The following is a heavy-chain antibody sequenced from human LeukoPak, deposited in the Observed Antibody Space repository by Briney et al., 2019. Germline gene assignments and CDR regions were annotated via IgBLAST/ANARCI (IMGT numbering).Heavy chain of an antibody. D-gene: IGHD2-2*01. CDR3: AISDCSSTSSYLDY. J-gene: IGHJ4*02. CDR1: GLTFSGSA. V-gene: IGHV3-73*01. Sequence: PGGSLKLSCAASGLTFSGSAMHWVRQASGRGLEWVGRIRTKANSYATSYAASLKGRFTISRDDSKNTAYLQMNSLKTEDTAEYYGAISDCSSTSSYLDYWGQGTLVTVSS. CDR2: IRTKANSYAT.